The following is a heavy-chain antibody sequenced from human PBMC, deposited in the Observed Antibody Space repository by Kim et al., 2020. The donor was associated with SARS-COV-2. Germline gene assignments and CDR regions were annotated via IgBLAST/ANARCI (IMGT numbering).Heavy chain of an antibody. CDR3: AKDLEYYGAGCYYFPIDA. J-gene: IGHJ5*02. Sequence: GGSLRLSCAASGFTFSSYAMSWVRQAPGKGLEWVSTISGSGGCTYYADSVKGRFTISRDNSKNTLYLQMNSLRAEDTAVYYCAKDLEYYGAGCYYFPIDAWGQGTLVTVSS. V-gene: IGHV3-23*01. D-gene: IGHD3-10*01. CDR1: GFTFSSYA. CDR2: ISGSGGCT.